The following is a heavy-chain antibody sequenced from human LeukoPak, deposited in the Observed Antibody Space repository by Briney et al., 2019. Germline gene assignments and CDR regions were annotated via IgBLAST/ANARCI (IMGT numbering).Heavy chain of an antibody. Sequence: GGSLRLSCAASGFTVSSNYMSWVRQAPGMGPEWVSVIYSGGSTFYADSVKGRFTISRDNSKNTLYLQMNSLRAEDTAVYYCARGGTLYYYDSSGFDYWGQGTLVTVSS. CDR2: IYSGGST. D-gene: IGHD3-22*01. V-gene: IGHV3-66*01. CDR1: GFTVSSNY. CDR3: ARGGTLYYYDSSGFDY. J-gene: IGHJ4*02.